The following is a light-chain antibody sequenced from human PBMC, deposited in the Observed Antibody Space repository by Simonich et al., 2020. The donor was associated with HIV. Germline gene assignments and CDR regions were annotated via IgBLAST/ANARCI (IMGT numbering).Light chain of an antibody. CDR3: QSYDSSLSGLVV. J-gene: IGLJ2*01. CDR2: DNS. V-gene: IGLV3-21*01. CDR1: NIGRKT. Sequence: SYVLTQPPSVSVAPGKTARIPCGGSNIGRKTVHWYQQKPGQAPVLVVYDNSDRPSGVPDRFSGSKSGTSASLAITGLQAEDEADYYCQSYDSSLSGLVVFGGGTKLTVL.